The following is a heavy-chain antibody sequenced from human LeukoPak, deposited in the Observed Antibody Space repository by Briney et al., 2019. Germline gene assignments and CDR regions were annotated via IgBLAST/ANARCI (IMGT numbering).Heavy chain of an antibody. D-gene: IGHD6-19*01. CDR2: IYSGGST. Sequence: PGGSLRLSCAASGFTVSSNYMSWVRQAPGKGLEWVSVIYSGGSTYYADSVKGRFTISRDNSKNTLYLRMNSLRAEDTAVYYCANSRYSSGWYFDCWGQGTLVTVSS. CDR1: GFTVSSNY. V-gene: IGHV3-53*05. CDR3: ANSRYSSGWYFDC. J-gene: IGHJ4*02.